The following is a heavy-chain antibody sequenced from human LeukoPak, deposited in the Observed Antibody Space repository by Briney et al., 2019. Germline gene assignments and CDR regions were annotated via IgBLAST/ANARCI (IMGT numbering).Heavy chain of an antibody. V-gene: IGHV1-8*03. J-gene: IGHJ5*02. CDR2: MNPNSGNT. Sequence: ASVKVSCKASGYTFSNYDINWVRQATGQGLEWMGWMNPNSGNTGDAQKFQDRVTITRNTSISTAYMELSSLRSEDTAVYYCARMNYHDTSGYHSPNWFDPWGQGTLVTVSS. CDR3: ARMNYHDTSGYHSPNWFDP. CDR1: GYTFSNYD. D-gene: IGHD3-22*01.